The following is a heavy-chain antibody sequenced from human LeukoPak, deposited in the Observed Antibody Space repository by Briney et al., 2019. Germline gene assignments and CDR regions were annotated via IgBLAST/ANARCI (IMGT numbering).Heavy chain of an antibody. J-gene: IGHJ4*02. CDR3: AKSPYCSSTSCYAVDY. CDR2: IRYDGSNK. Sequence: GGSLRLSCAASGFTFSSYGMHWVRQAPGKGLEWVAFIRYDGSNKYYADSVKGRFTISRDNSKNTLYLQMNSLRAEDTAVYYCAKSPYCSSTSCYAVDYWGQGTLVTVSS. CDR1: GFTFSSYG. D-gene: IGHD2-2*01. V-gene: IGHV3-30*02.